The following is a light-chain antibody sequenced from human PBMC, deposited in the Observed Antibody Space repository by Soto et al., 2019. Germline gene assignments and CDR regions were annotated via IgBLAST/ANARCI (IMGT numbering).Light chain of an antibody. CDR2: GAS. J-gene: IGKJ1*01. V-gene: IGKV3-20*01. CDR1: QSVSSNY. CDR3: QHHGSLPWT. Sequence: EIVMTEAPGTLCVSPGERVTLYCRASQSVSSNYLAWYQQRPGQAPRLLIYGASSRATGIPDRFSGSGSGTDFTLTISRLEPEDFAVYYWQHHGSLPWTFGQGTKVDIK.